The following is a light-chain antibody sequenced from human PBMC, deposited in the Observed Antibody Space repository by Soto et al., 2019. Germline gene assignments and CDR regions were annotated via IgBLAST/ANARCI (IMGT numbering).Light chain of an antibody. J-gene: IGKJ4*01. CDR2: AAS. V-gene: IGKV1-9*01. Sequence: IQLTQTPSSLSASVGNRATLSCSASQGISNFLAWYQQKRGKAPKVLIYAASTLQSGVPSRFSGSGSGTDFNLTISSLQPEDFATYYCQQLESYPSTFGGGTKVDIK. CDR3: QQLESYPST. CDR1: QGISNF.